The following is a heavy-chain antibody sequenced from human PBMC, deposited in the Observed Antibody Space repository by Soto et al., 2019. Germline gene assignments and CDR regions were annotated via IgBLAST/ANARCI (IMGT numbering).Heavy chain of an antibody. CDR2: MNTNSDDT. CDR3: AREWSAAGHFYGMDV. V-gene: IGHV1-8*01. D-gene: IGHD6-13*01. Sequence: QVQLVQSGAEVKKPGASVQVSCKTSGYTFTSYDINWVRQAPGQGLEWVGWMNTNSDDTRSAQKFRGRLTLTRDKSMRAVYMKLSNLRPAASAVYYCAREWSAAGHFYGMDVWGQGTTVAVSS. CDR1: GYTFTSYD. J-gene: IGHJ6*02.